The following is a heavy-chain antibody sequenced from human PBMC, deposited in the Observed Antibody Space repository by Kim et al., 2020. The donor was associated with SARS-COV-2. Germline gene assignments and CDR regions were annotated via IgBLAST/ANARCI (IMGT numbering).Heavy chain of an antibody. CDR3: ARDPKH. Sequence: GNGNTKYSQKFQGRVTITRDTSASTAYMELSSLRSEDTAVYYCARDPKHWGQGTLVTVSS. CDR2: GNGNT. J-gene: IGHJ1*01. V-gene: IGHV1-3*01.